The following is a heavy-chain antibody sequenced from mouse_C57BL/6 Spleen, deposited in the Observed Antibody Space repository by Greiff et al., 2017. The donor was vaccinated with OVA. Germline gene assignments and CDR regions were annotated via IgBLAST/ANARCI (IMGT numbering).Heavy chain of an antibody. J-gene: IGHJ3*01. CDR1: GYSITSGYY. CDR2: ISYDGSN. D-gene: IGHD2-5*01. CDR3: ARAYYSNSLAY. Sequence: EVKLVESGPGLVKPSQSLSLTCSVTGYSITSGYYWNWIRQFPGNKLEWMGYISYDGSNNYNPSLKNRISITRDTSKNQFFLKLNSVTTEDTATYYCARAYYSNSLAYWGQGTLVTVSA. V-gene: IGHV3-6*01.